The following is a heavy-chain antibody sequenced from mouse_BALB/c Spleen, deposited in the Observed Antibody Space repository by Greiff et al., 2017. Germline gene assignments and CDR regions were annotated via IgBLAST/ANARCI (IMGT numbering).Heavy chain of an antibody. CDR1: GFNIKDTY. V-gene: IGHV14-3*02. Sequence: VKLMESGAELVKPGASVKLSCTASGFNIKDTYMHWVKQRPEQGLEWIGRIDPANGNTKYDPKFQGKATITADTSSNTAYLQLSSLTSEDTAVYYCARSGLGLEMDYWGQGTSVTVSS. CDR3: ARSGLGLEMDY. CDR2: IDPANGNT. D-gene: IGHD3-1*01. J-gene: IGHJ4*01.